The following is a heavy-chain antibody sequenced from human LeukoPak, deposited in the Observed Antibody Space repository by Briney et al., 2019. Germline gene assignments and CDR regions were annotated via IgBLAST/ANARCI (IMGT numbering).Heavy chain of an antibody. D-gene: IGHD2-2*01. J-gene: IGHJ5*02. V-gene: IGHV1-69-2*01. CDR3: ATGYIVVVPAAKGRWFDP. CDR2: VDPEDGET. Sequence: ASVKVSCKASGYTFTSYGISWVRQAPGKGLEWMGLVDPEDGETIYAEKFQGRVTITADTSTDTAYMELSSLRSEDTAVYYCATGYIVVVPAAKGRWFDPWGQGTLVTVSS. CDR1: GYTFTSYG.